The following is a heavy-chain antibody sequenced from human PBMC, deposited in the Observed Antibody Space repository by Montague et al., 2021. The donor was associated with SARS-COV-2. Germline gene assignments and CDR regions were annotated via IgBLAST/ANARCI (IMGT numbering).Heavy chain of an antibody. Sequence: SLSLSLSASGFTFSYFEMNWVRQAPGKGLEWISYISGAGTTIYYADSVKGRFTISRDNAKNSLYLQMNSLRAEDTAVYYCARDLVVTDGISDYWGQGTLVTVFS. J-gene: IGHJ4*02. CDR1: GFTFSYFE. D-gene: IGHD2-8*02. CDR2: ISGAGTTI. CDR3: ARDLVVTDGISDY. V-gene: IGHV3-48*03.